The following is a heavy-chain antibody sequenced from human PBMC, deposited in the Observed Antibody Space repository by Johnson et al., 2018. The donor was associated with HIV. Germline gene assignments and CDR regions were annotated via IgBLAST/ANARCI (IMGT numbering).Heavy chain of an antibody. V-gene: IGHV3-11*04. D-gene: IGHD4/OR15-4a*01. CDR2: ISSSGSNI. CDR1: GFTFSDYY. Sequence: QEKLVESGGGLVKPGGSLRLSCAPSGFTFSDYYMSWMRQAPGQGLEWVSYISSSGSNIYKADSVKGRFTISRDNAKNSLFLQMNSLRAEDTALYYCARVGANFDAFDIWGQGTMVTVSS. J-gene: IGHJ3*02. CDR3: ARVGANFDAFDI.